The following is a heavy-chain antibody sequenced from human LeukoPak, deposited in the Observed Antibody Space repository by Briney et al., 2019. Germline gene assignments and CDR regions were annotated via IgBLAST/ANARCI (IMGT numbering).Heavy chain of an antibody. V-gene: IGHV3-66*02. CDR2: IYSDGNT. Sequence: PGGSLRLSCAASGFTLSSNFMSWVRQAPGKGLEWVSLIYSDGNTFYADSVKGRFTISRDKSKNTLYLQMNSLRAEDTAVYYCARGYCSGTSCYANWFDHWGQGTLVTVSS. D-gene: IGHD2-2*01. J-gene: IGHJ5*02. CDR3: ARGYCSGTSCYANWFDH. CDR1: GFTLSSNF.